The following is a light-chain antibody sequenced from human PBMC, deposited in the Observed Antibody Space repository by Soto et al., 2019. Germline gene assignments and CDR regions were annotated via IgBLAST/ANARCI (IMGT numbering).Light chain of an antibody. V-gene: IGKV3-11*01. CDR3: QQRSSWPLT. J-gene: IGKJ4*01. Sequence: EIVLTQSPATLSLSPGERATLSCRASQSVSSYLAWYQQKPGQAPRLLIYDASRRATGIPARFSGSGSGTDFTLTISTREPEDFAVYYCQQRSSWPLTFGGGTKVEIK. CDR2: DAS. CDR1: QSVSSY.